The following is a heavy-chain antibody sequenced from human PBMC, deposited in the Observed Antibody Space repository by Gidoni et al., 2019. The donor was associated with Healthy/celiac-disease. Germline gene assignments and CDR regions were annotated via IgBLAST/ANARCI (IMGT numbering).Heavy chain of an antibody. D-gene: IGHD3-9*01. Sequence: QVQLVESGGGLVKPGGSLRLSCAASGFTFSAYDMRWIRQAPGKGLEWVSYISSSGSTIYYADSVKGRLTISRDNAKNSLYLQMNSLRAEDTAVYYCARNGSRSYYDILTGYSNYYYYGMDVWGQGTTVTVSS. CDR2: ISSSGSTI. CDR1: GFTFSAYD. CDR3: ARNGSRSYYDILTGYSNYYYYGMDV. J-gene: IGHJ6*02. V-gene: IGHV3-11*01.